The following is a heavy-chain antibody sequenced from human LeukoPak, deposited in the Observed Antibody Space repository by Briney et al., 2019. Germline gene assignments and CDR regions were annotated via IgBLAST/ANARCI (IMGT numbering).Heavy chain of an antibody. V-gene: IGHV3-21*01. CDR2: ISSSSSYI. CDR3: ARDKWGCDY. J-gene: IGHJ4*02. D-gene: IGHD7-27*01. Sequence: GGSLRLSCAASEFTVSSNYMSWVRQAPGKGLEWVSSISSSSSYIYYADSVKGRFTISRDNAKNSLYLQMNSLRAEDTAVYYCARDKWGCDYWGQGTLVTVSS. CDR1: EFTVSSNY.